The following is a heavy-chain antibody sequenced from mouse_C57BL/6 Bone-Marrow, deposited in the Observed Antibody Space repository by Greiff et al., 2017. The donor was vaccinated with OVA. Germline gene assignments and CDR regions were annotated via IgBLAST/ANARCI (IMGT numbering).Heavy chain of an antibody. CDR3: ARWLLPYYYAMDY. CDR2: IYPGDGEP. CDR1: GYAFSSSW. D-gene: IGHD2-3*01. V-gene: IGHV1-82*01. J-gene: IGHJ4*01. Sequence: QVQLQQSGPELVKPGASVKISCKASGYAFSSSWMNWVKQRPGKGLEWIGRIYPGDGEPNYNGKSKGKATLTADKSSSTAYMQLSSLTSEDSAVYVCARWLLPYYYAMDYWGQGTSVTVSS.